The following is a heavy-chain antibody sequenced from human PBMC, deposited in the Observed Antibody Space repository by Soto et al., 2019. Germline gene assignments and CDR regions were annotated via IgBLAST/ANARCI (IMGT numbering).Heavy chain of an antibody. CDR1: GDSVSSNSAA. V-gene: IGHV6-1*01. D-gene: IGHD3-10*01. CDR3: AREKYYYGSGSSPGSHDAFDI. Sequence: SQTLSLTCVISGDSVSSNSAAWNWIRQSPSRGLEWLGRTCYRSKWYNDYAVSVKSRITINPDTSKNQFSLQLNSVTPEDTAVYHCAREKYYYGSGSSPGSHDAFDIWGQGTMVTVSS. J-gene: IGHJ3*02. CDR2: TCYRSKWYN.